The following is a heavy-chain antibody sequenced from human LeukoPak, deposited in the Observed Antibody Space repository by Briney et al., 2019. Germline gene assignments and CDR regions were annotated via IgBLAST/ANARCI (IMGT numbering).Heavy chain of an antibody. CDR3: YDNSGYYYFDY. D-gene: IGHD3-22*01. V-gene: IGHV5-51*01. CDR1: GYSFSNYW. CDR2: IYPGDSDT. Sequence: GESLKISCKASGYSFSNYWIGWGRQMPGKGLEWIGTIYPGDSDTRYRPSFQGQVTISADKSIRTAYLQWSSLKASDTAMYQSYDNSGYYYFDYWGQGALVTVSS. J-gene: IGHJ4*02.